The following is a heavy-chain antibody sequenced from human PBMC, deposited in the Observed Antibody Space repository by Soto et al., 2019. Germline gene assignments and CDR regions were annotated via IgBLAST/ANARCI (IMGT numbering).Heavy chain of an antibody. CDR2: ISYDGSNK. D-gene: IGHD3-3*01. J-gene: IGHJ3*02. Sequence: GGSLRLSCAASGFTFSSYAMHWVRQAPGKGLEWVAVISYDGSNKYYADSVKGRFTISRDNSKNTLYLQMNSLRAEDTAVYYCARDLEEITYYDFWSGRRSNDAFDIWGQGTMVTVS. V-gene: IGHV3-30-3*01. CDR3: ARDLEEITYYDFWSGRRSNDAFDI. CDR1: GFTFSSYA.